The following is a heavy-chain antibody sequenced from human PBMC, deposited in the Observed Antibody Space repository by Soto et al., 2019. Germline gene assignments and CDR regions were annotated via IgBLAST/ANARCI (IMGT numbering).Heavy chain of an antibody. CDR1: GYTFINFH. CDR3: ARMASAGTLNWFDP. CDR2: MNPGSGKT. Sequence: GASVNGSWKSSGYTFINFHISWVRQAARQGLEWLGWMNPGSGKTVYASKFQGRVAMTRDASTGTSHLELSSLTSDDTAVYYCARMASAGTLNWFDPWGQGTLVTVS. V-gene: IGHV1-8*02. D-gene: IGHD6-13*01. J-gene: IGHJ5*02.